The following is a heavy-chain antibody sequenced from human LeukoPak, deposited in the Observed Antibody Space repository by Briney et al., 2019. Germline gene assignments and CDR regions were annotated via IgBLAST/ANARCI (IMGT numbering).Heavy chain of an antibody. CDR2: IYYSGST. D-gene: IGHD1-26*01. Sequence: SETLSLTCTVSGGSVSSGSYYWSWIRQPPGKGLEWIGYIYYSGSTNYNPSLKSRVTISVDTSKNQFSLKLSSVTAADTAVYYCASEGGSYPNWFDPWGQGTLVTVSS. CDR3: ASEGGSYPNWFDP. CDR1: GGSVSSGSYY. J-gene: IGHJ5*02. V-gene: IGHV4-61*01.